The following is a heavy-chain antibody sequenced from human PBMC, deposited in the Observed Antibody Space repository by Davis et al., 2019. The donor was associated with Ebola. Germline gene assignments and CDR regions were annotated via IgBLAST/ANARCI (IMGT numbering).Heavy chain of an antibody. J-gene: IGHJ6*03. CDR2: INPNSGGT. CDR1: GYIFTSNH. D-gene: IGHD1-26*01. CDR3: VRGVLAQWELQAYFYYMDV. V-gene: IGHV1-2*04. Sequence: ASVKVSCKASGYIFTSNHMHWVRQAPGQGLEWMGWINPNSGGTNYAQQFQGWVTMTRDTSVSTVYMELSRLRYDDTAVYYCVRGVLAQWELQAYFYYMDVWGKGTTVTVSS.